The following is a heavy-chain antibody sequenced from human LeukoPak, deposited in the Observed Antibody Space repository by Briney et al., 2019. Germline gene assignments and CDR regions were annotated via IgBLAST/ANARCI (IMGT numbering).Heavy chain of an antibody. CDR2: IYHSGST. CDR3: AVTTYPYYYYGMDV. Sequence: SETLSLTCTVSGYSISSGYYWGWIRPPPGKGLEWIGSIYHSGSTYYNPSLKSRVTISVDTSKNQFSLKLSSVTAADTAVYYCAVTTYPYYYYGMDVWGQGTTVTVSS. J-gene: IGHJ6*02. D-gene: IGHD4-17*01. CDR1: GYSISSGYY. V-gene: IGHV4-38-2*02.